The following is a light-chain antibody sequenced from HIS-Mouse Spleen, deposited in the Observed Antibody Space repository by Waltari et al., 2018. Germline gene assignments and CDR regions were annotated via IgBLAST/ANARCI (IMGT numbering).Light chain of an antibody. CDR3: QSYDSSLSGWV. Sequence: QSVLTQPPSVSGAPGQRVTIPCTGSSSNIGAGYDLPGYQQLPGPAPKLLSSGNSNRPSGVPDRFSGSKSGTSASLAITGLQAEDEADYYCQSYDSSLSGWVFGGGTKLTVL. CDR1: SSNIGAGYD. CDR2: GNS. V-gene: IGLV1-40*01. J-gene: IGLJ3*02.